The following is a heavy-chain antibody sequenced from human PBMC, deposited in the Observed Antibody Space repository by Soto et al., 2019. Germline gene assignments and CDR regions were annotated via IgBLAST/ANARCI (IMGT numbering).Heavy chain of an antibody. CDR2: ISYSGDT. CDR3: ARDSDLWFGGFSVRGGMDV. D-gene: IGHD3-10*01. CDR1: GGSISSGDSY. J-gene: IGHJ6*02. Sequence: TLSLTCTVSGGSISSGDSYWNWIRQPPGKGLEWIGYISYSGDTYYSPSLKSRLTISVDTSKNQFSLKLSSVTAADTAVYYCARDSDLWFGGFSVRGGMDVWSQGTTVNVSS. V-gene: IGHV4-30-4*01.